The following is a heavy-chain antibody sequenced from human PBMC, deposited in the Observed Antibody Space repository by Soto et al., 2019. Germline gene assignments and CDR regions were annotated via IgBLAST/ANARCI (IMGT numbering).Heavy chain of an antibody. CDR3: ARDLGGCSAGSCRYNWFDP. CDR1: EGTFSSYA. D-gene: IGHD2-15*01. Sequence: AAVKVSCKAPEGTFSSYAISWVRQAPGQGXEWMGGIIPLYGTTNYAQKFQDRVTITADESTSTAYMELSSLRSQDTAVYYCARDLGGCSAGSCRYNWFDPWGQGTLVTVSS. CDR2: IIPLYGTT. J-gene: IGHJ5*02. V-gene: IGHV1-69*13.